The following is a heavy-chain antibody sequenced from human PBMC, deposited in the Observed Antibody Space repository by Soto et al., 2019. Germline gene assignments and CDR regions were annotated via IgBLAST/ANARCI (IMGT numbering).Heavy chain of an antibody. J-gene: IGHJ6*02. CDR2: ISAYNGNT. Sequence: QVQLVQSGAEVKKPGASVKVSCKASGYTFTSYGISWVRQAPGQGLEWMGWISAYNGNTDYAQKLQGRVTMTTDTSTSTAYIELRSLRSHDTAVYYCARDPIAVAGTPVRYYYGMDVWGQGTTVTVSS. V-gene: IGHV1-18*01. CDR1: GYTFTSYG. CDR3: ARDPIAVAGTPVRYYYGMDV. D-gene: IGHD6-19*01.